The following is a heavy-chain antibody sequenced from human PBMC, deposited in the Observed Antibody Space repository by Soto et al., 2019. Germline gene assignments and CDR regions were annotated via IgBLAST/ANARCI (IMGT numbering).Heavy chain of an antibody. V-gene: IGHV1-18*01. CDR2: INTYNGNT. CDR3: AMVDVYVTPSPQDV. Sequence: ASVKVSCKTSGYTFTSYGIGWARQAPGQGLEGMGWINTYNGNTNYAQNLQGRVTLTTDTSTSTAYMELRSLRSNDTAIFFCAMVDVYVTPSPQDVWGQGTTVTVSS. D-gene: IGHD3-16*01. J-gene: IGHJ6*02. CDR1: GYTFTSYG.